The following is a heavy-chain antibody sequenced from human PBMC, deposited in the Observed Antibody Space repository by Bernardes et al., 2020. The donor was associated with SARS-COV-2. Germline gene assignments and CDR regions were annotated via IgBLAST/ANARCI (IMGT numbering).Heavy chain of an antibody. CDR2: IYNSGHT. J-gene: IGHJ5*02. V-gene: IGHV4-59*01. CDR3: ARWYDSSVYSWLDP. CDR1: GGSISSYN. Sequence: SETLSLTCTVSGGSISSYNWGWIRQSPGKGLAWIGHIYNSGHTHYNPSLESRVTISKDTPKNQFSLKLSSVTAADTAVYFCARWYDSSVYSWLDPWGQGTLVTVSS. D-gene: IGHD3-22*01.